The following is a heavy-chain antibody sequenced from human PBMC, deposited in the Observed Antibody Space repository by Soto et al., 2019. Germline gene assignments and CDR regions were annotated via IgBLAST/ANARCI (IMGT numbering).Heavy chain of an antibody. D-gene: IGHD6-13*01. V-gene: IGHV3-35*01. J-gene: IGHJ4*02. Sequence: HPGGSLRLSCAASGFTFSNSDMNWVRQAPGKGLEWVSGVSWNGSRTHYADSVKGRFIISRDNSRNFLYQQMNSLRPEDMAVYYCVRKTVAAAGLSPPFDFDYWGQGTLVTVSS. CDR3: VRKTVAAAGLSPPFDFDY. CDR1: GFTFSNSD. CDR2: VSWNGSRT.